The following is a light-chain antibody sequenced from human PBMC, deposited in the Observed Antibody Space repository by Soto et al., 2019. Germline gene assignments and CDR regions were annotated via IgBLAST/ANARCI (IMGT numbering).Light chain of an antibody. Sequence: VWTQSAATLTLSPGERATLSCRASQRVTSYLNWYQQQPGQAPRLLIHDTSNRATGIPARFSGSGSGTDFTLTISSLQSEDFAVYYCQQYGDSPLTFGGGTKVDI. CDR2: DTS. J-gene: IGKJ4*01. V-gene: IGKV3-11*01. CDR3: QQYGDSPLT. CDR1: QRVTSY.